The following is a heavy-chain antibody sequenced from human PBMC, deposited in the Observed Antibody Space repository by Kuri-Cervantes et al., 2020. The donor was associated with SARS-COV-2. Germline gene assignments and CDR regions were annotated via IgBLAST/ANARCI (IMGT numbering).Heavy chain of an antibody. D-gene: IGHD6-13*01. V-gene: IGHV3-33*01. CDR2: IWYDGSNK. CDR3: ARDMPFGSSWYADNWFDP. Sequence: GESLKISCAASGFTFSSYGMHWVRQAPGKGLEWVAVIWYDGSNKYYADSVKGRFTISRDNSKNTLCLQMNSLRAEDTAVYYCARDMPFGSSWYADNWFDPWGQGTLVTVSS. J-gene: IGHJ5*02. CDR1: GFTFSSYG.